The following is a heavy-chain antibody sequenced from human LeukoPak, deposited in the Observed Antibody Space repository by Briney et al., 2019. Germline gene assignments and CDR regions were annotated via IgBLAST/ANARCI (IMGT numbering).Heavy chain of an antibody. D-gene: IGHD3-22*01. CDR2: ISTYTGNT. J-gene: IGHJ4*02. V-gene: IGHV1-18*04. CDR1: GYTFTNYG. CDR3: ARASPSYDSRLGDY. Sequence: ASVKVPCKASGYTFTNYGISWVRQAPGQGLEWMGWISTYTGNTNYAQKLQGSVTMTTDTATSTAYMELRSLTSDDTAVYYCARASPSYDSRLGDYWGQGTLVTVSS.